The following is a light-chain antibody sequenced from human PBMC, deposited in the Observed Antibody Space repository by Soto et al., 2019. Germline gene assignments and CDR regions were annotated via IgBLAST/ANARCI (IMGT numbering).Light chain of an antibody. V-gene: IGKV3-20*01. J-gene: IGKJ1*01. CDR2: GAS. Sequence: EIVLTQSPGTLSLSPGERATLSCRASQSVSSSYLAWYQQKPGQAPRLLIYGASSRATGIPDRFSGSGSGTDFTLTISRLEPEDFGVYYCQQRQSWPRTFGQGTKVDIK. CDR3: QQRQSWPRT. CDR1: QSVSSSY.